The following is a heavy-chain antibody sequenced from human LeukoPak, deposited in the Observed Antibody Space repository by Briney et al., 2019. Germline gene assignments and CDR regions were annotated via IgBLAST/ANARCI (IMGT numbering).Heavy chain of an antibody. Sequence: PGGSLRLSCAASGSTFSSYWMHWVRQAPGKGLVWVSRINSDGSSTSYADSVKGRFTISRDNAKNTLYLQMYSLRVEDTAVYYCASGPGDFGDPFDYWGQGTLVTVSS. D-gene: IGHD4-17*01. CDR3: ASGPGDFGDPFDY. V-gene: IGHV3-74*01. CDR1: GSTFSSYW. CDR2: INSDGSST. J-gene: IGHJ4*02.